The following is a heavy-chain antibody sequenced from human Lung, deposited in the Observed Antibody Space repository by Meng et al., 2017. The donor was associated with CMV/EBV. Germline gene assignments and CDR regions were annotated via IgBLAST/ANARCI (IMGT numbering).Heavy chain of an antibody. CDR2: VFHNGRT. D-gene: IGHD3-3*01. CDR1: RGSIRSNNW. V-gene: IGHV4-4*01. Sequence: GSLRLXCAVSRGSIRSNNWWSWVRQPPGKGLEWIGEVFHNGRTNYNPSLMSRVTISVDKSENQFSLRLTSVTAADTAVYFCARGPTLRGQYYDFSTPGAWFDPWXQGAXVTVSS. CDR3: ARGPTLRGQYYDFSTPGAWFDP. J-gene: IGHJ5*02.